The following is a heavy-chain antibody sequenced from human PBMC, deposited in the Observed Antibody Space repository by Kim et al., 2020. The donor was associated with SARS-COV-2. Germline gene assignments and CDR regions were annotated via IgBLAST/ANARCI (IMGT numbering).Heavy chain of an antibody. D-gene: IGHD3-10*01. CDR3: AKKGGFSGSYWPVDY. CDR2: ISGSGGST. CDR1: GFTFSSYA. J-gene: IGHJ4*02. V-gene: IGHV3-23*01. Sequence: GGSLRLSCAASGFTFSSYAMSWVRQAPGKGLEWVSAISGSGGSTYYADSVKGRFTISRDNSKNTLYLQMNSLRAEDTAVYYCAKKGGFSGSYWPVDYWGQGTLVTVSS.